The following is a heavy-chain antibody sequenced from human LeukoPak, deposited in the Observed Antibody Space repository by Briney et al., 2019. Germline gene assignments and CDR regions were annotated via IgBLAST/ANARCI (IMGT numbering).Heavy chain of an antibody. D-gene: IGHD2-21*01. CDR1: GFSYSSFW. CDR3: AREVVATASAFDC. CDR2: IKDDGSVK. V-gene: IGHV3-7*03. Sequence: GGSLRLSCTASGFSYSSFWMSWVRQAPGKGLEWVANIKDDGSVKNHVDSLKGRFSISRDNARNSLYLQISSLRAEDTAVYYCAREVVATASAFDCWGQGTLVTVSS. J-gene: IGHJ4*02.